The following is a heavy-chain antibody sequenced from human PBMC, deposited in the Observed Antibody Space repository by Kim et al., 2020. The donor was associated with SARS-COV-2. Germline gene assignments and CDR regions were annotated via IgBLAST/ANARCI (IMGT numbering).Heavy chain of an antibody. CDR3: ARGEGGNGDGYNTPYYYYGMDV. D-gene: IGHD5-12*01. CDR1: GGSISSYY. V-gene: IGHV4-59*01. Sequence: SETLSLTCTVSGGSISSYYWSWIRQPPGKGLEWIGYIYYSGSTNYNPSLKSRVTISVDTSKNQFSLKLSSVTAADTAVYYCARGEGGNGDGYNTPYYYYGMDVWGQGTTVTVSS. J-gene: IGHJ6*02. CDR2: IYYSGST.